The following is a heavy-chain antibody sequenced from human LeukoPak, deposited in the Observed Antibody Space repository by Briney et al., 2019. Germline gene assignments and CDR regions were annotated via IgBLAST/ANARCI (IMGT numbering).Heavy chain of an antibody. J-gene: IGHJ5*02. Sequence: LSETVSVSCTVSGYSFSSGYYWGWIRQPPGKGLWWGGSIYHSGSTYYNQSLKSRVTISVDTSKNPFSLNLSSVTAADTAVYYCARVHTMVRGVMPNWFYPWGEGTLVTVSS. CDR3: ARVHTMVRGVMPNWFYP. CDR2: IYHSGST. CDR1: GYSFSSGYY. V-gene: IGHV4-38-2*02. D-gene: IGHD3-10*01.